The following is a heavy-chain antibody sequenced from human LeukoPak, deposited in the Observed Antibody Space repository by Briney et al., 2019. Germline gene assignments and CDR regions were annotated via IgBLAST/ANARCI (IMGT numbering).Heavy chain of an antibody. Sequence: PSETLSLTCTVSGGSISSYYWSWIRQPPGKGLEWIGYIYYSGSTNYNPSLKSRVTISVDTSKNQFSLKLSSVTAADTAVYYCARGFPYEVAAAGYYYYYMDVWGKGTTVTVSS. CDR2: IYYSGST. CDR3: ARGFPYEVAAAGYYYYYMDV. CDR1: GGSISSYY. D-gene: IGHD6-13*01. J-gene: IGHJ6*03. V-gene: IGHV4-59*08.